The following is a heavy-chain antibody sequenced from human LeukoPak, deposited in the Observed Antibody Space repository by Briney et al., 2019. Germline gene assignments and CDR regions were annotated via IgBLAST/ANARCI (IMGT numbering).Heavy chain of an antibody. CDR1: GFTFNSYA. J-gene: IGHJ6*02. Sequence: GGSLRLSCVASGFTFNSYAMNWVRQAPGKGLEWVSVISNDGSTNYADAVKGRFTISRDNSKNTLYLQINSLRAEDTAVYYCAKDSSITNYYYGMDVWGRGTTVTVSS. V-gene: IGHV3-23*01. CDR3: AKDSSITNYYYGMDV. CDR2: ISNDGST. D-gene: IGHD3-3*02.